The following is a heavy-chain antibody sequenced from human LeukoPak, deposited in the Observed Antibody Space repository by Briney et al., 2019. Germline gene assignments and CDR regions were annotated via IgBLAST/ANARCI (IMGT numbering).Heavy chain of an antibody. J-gene: IGHJ4*02. V-gene: IGHV3-23*01. CDR3: VKGNRGYYYEY. CDR2: ISASGGSI. CDR1: GFTFSSYS. D-gene: IGHD3-22*01. Sequence: GGSLRLSCAASGFTFSSYSMSWVRQAPGKGLEWVSSISASGGSIFYADSVRGRFTISRDSPTNTLYLQMNSLRAEDTAVYFCVKGNRGYYYEYWGQGTLVTVSP.